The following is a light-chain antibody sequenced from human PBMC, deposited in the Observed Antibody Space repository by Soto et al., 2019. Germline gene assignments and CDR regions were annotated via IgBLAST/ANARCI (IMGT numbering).Light chain of an antibody. CDR2: ATS. CDR3: QHYGSSWT. V-gene: IGKV3-20*01. J-gene: IGKJ1*01. Sequence: EIVLTQSPGTLSLSPGERATLSCKASQSGRTNYIAWYQQKPGHPPRLLIHATSNRATGIPDRFSGSGSGTGFTITISRLEPENFAVYYCQHYGSSWTFGQGTKVEIK. CDR1: QSGRTNY.